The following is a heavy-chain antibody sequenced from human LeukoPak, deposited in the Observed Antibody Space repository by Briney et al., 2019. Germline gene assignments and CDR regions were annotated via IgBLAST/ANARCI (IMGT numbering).Heavy chain of an antibody. CDR3: ARGGTYYYGSGSYPQGY. Sequence: ASVTVSCKPSGYTFTGYYMHWVRQAPGQGVGGMGWINPNSGGTNYAQKFQGRVTMTRDTSISTAYKELSRLRSDDTAVYYCARGGTYYYGSGSYPQGYWGQGTLVTVSS. CDR1: GYTFTGYY. V-gene: IGHV1-2*02. D-gene: IGHD3-10*01. J-gene: IGHJ4*02. CDR2: INPNSGGT.